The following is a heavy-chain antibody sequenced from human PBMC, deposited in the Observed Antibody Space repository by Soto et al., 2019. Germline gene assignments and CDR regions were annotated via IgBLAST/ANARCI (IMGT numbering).Heavy chain of an antibody. CDR2: ISAYNGNT. CDR1: GYTFTSYG. Sequence: ASVKVSCKASGYTFTSYGISWVRQAPGQGLEWMGWISAYNGNTNYAQKLQGRVTMTTDTSTSTAYMELRSLRSDDTAVYYCARDRRAYYYGSGSESPWRFDYWGQGTLVTVSS. V-gene: IGHV1-18*01. D-gene: IGHD3-10*01. CDR3: ARDRRAYYYGSGSESPWRFDY. J-gene: IGHJ4*02.